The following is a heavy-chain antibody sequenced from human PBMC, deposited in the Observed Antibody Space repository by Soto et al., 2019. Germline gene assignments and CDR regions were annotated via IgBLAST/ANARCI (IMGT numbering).Heavy chain of an antibody. D-gene: IGHD1-1*01. CDR1: WEDFSAKVSV. Sequence: SQTLSLTCVMSWEDFSAKVSVFDLGRHSPSRGLECLGRTYYRSKWNNDYASSFKGLITLNPDTSKNQFSLQLNSVTPEDTGVYYCERNSWTAQPEFDFWGQGTKVTVSS. V-gene: IGHV6-1*01. CDR3: ERNSWTAQPEFDF. J-gene: IGHJ4*02. CDR2: TYYRSKWNN.